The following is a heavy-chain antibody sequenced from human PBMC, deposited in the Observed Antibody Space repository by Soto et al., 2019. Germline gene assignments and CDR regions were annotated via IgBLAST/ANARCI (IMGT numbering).Heavy chain of an antibody. V-gene: IGHV4-34*01. J-gene: IGHJ5*02. CDR3: ARGVLFPGTIVGVVAARRKNWVDP. D-gene: IGHD2-15*01. CDR1: GGSFSGYY. CDR2: INHSGST. Sequence: PSETLSLTCAVYGGSFSGYYWSWIRQPPGKGLEWIGEINHSGSTNYNPSLKSRVTISVDTSKNQFSLKLSSVTAADTAVYYCARGVLFPGTIVGVVAARRKNWVDPWGHGTLVT.